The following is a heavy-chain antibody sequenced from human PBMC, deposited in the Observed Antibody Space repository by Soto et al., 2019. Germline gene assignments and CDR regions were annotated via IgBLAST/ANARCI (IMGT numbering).Heavy chain of an antibody. D-gene: IGHD5-12*01. V-gene: IGHV3-30*14. J-gene: IGHJ6*02. CDR3: ATQGVVEMATIGPQYGMDV. Sequence: PGGSLRLSCAVSGFTFSSHAMHWVRQAPGKGLEWVALIYPDGNNKYYADSVKGRFTISRDNSKNTLYLQMNSLRAEDTAVYYCATQGVVEMATIGPQYGMDVWGQGTTVTVSS. CDR1: GFTFSSHA. CDR2: IYPDGNNK.